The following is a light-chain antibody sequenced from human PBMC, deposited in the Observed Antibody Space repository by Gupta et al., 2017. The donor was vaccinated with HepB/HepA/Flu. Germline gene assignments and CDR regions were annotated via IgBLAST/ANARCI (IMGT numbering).Light chain of an antibody. V-gene: IGLV2-14*03. CDR1: SSDVGGYPY. CDR2: DIR. Sequence: QPALTQIASVSGSPGRSITIPCTGTSSDVGGYPYVSWYQHHPEKAPKVIIYDIRRRPSDVARRFSGSKSGNTASLTISGRRPEDEANYYCAAYTLNKTWIFGCGTKLTVL. J-gene: IGLJ3*02. CDR3: AAYTLNKTWI.